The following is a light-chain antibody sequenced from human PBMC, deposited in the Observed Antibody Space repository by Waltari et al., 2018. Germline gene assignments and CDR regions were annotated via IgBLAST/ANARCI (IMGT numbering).Light chain of an antibody. CDR1: QSISSY. V-gene: IGKV1-39*01. CDR2: AAS. CDR3: QQSYSTPPIT. J-gene: IGKJ5*01. Sequence: DIQMTQPPSSLSASVGDRVTIPCRASQSISSYLNWYQQKPGKDPKLLIYAASSLQSGVPSRFSGSGSGTDFTLTISSLQPEDFATYYCQQSYSTPPITFGQGTRLEIK.